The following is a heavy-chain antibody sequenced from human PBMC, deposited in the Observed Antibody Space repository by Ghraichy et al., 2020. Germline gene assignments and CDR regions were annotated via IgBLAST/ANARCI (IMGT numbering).Heavy chain of an antibody. J-gene: IGHJ4*02. D-gene: IGHD6-13*01. CDR3: VRTAAAGAPFDY. Sequence: SQTLSLTCAVYGGSFSGYYWSWIRQPPGKGLEWIGEINHSGSTNYNPSLKSRVTISVDTSKNQFSLKLSSVTAADTAVYYCVRTAAAGAPFDYWGQGTLVTVSS. V-gene: IGHV4-34*01. CDR1: GGSFSGYY. CDR2: INHSGST.